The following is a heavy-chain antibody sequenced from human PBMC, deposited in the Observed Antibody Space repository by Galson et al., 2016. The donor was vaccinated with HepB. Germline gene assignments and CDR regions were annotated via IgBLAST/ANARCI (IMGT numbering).Heavy chain of an antibody. J-gene: IGHJ4*02. CDR2: IDWDDDK. D-gene: IGHD4-17*01. Sequence: PALVKPTQTLTLTCTFSGFSLSTTGMCVSWIRQPPGKALEWLALIDWDDDKYYNTSLKTRLTISKDTSKNQVVLTMTNMDPLYTATYYCARICPMTTVIIRVPYWGQGTLFTVSS. CDR3: ARICPMTTVIIRVPY. V-gene: IGHV2-70*01. CDR1: GFSLSTTGMC.